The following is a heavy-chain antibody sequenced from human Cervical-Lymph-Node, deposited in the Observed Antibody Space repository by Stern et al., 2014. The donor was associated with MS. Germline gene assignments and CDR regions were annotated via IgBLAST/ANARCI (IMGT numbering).Heavy chain of an antibody. Sequence: EVQLLESGGGLVKPGGSLRLSCEASGFTFNSYSMNWVRQAPGKGLEWVSSISTSSTYKYYADSVKGRFTISRDNAKNSLYLQMDSLRAEDTAVYYCARDGSGSYYAFDVWGQGTMVTVSS. V-gene: IGHV3-21*01. J-gene: IGHJ3*01. CDR1: GFTFNSYS. CDR3: ARDGSGSYYAFDV. CDR2: ISTSSTYK. D-gene: IGHD1-26*01.